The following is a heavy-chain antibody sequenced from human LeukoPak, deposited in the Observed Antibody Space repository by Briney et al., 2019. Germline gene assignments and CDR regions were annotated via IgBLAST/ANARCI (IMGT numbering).Heavy chain of an antibody. Sequence: SETLSLTCTVSGGSISSGDYYWSWIRQPPGKGLEWIGEINHSGSTNYNPSLKSRVTISVDTSKNQFSLKLSSVTAADTAVYYCARFSVYGDYVPWGQGTLVTVSS. V-gene: IGHV4-39*07. J-gene: IGHJ5*02. CDR2: INHSGST. CDR3: ARFSVYGDYVP. D-gene: IGHD4-17*01. CDR1: GGSISSGDYY.